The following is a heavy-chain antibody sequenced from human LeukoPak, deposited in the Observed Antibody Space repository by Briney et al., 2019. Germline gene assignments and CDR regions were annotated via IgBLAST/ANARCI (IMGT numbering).Heavy chain of an antibody. V-gene: IGHV4-39*07. J-gene: IGHJ3*02. CDR1: GGSISSSSYY. CDR2: IYYSGST. D-gene: IGHD3-3*01. Sequence: SETLSLTCTVSGGSISSSSYYWGWIRQPPGKGLEWIGSIYYSGSTYYNPSLKSRVTISVDTSKNQFSLKLSSVTAADTAVYYCARGSPTYYDFWSGYSGGDAFDIWGQGAMVTVSS. CDR3: ARGSPTYYDFWSGYSGGDAFDI.